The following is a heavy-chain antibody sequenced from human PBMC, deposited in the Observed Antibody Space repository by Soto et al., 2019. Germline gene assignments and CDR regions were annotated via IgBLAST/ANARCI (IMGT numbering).Heavy chain of an antibody. CDR2: IYSGGST. CDR1: GFTVSSNY. J-gene: IGHJ6*03. V-gene: IGHV3-53*04. CDR3: ARGSHSSSWYYYYYMDV. D-gene: IGHD6-13*01. Sequence: GGSLRLSCAASGFTVSSNYMSWVRQAPGKGLEWVSVIYSGGSTYYADSVKGRFTISRHNSKNTLYLQMNSLRAEDTAVYYCARGSHSSSWYYYYYMDVWGKGTTVTVSS.